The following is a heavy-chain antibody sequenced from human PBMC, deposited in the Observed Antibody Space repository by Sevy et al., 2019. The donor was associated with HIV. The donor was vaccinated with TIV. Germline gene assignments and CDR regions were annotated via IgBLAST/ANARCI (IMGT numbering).Heavy chain of an antibody. V-gene: IGHV3-21*06. CDR1: GFMFNLYS. CDR2: ISSSGKYQ. J-gene: IGHJ6*02. CDR3: ARDSDTYTALANYYGMDV. Sequence: GGSLRLSCTTSGFMFNLYSFNWVRQAPGKGLEWISFISSSGKYQFYAYSVKGRFTMSRDTATNSVYLQIDSLRADDTAVYYCARDSDTYTALANYYGMDVWGQGTTVTVSS. D-gene: IGHD5-18*01.